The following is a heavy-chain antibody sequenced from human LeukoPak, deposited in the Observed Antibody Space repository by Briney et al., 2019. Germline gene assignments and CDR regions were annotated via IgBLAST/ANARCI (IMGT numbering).Heavy chain of an antibody. CDR3: AELGITMIGGV. CDR1: GFTFSTYG. CDR2: ITGGGDTT. D-gene: IGHD3-10*02. Sequence: GGSLRLSCAASGFTFSTYGMNWVRQAPGKGLEWVSGITGGGDTTFYADSVKGRFTISRDNAKNSLYLQMNSLRAEDTAVYYCAELGITMIGGVWGKGTTVTISS. V-gene: IGHV3-48*04. J-gene: IGHJ6*04.